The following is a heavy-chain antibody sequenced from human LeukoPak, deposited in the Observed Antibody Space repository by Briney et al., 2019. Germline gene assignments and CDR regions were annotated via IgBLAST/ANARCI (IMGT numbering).Heavy chain of an antibody. CDR3: ARHPFSAPFDY. CDR1: GGSMNNYY. D-gene: IGHD6-19*01. J-gene: IGHJ4*02. Sequence: TSETLSLTCIVSGGSMNNYYWSWFRQPPGKGLEWIAYVHQTGDTRYNPSLKSRVSISLDMSKNQFSLKVSSVTATDTAVYYCARHPFSAPFDYWGQGILVTVSS. CDR2: VHQTGDT. V-gene: IGHV4-59*08.